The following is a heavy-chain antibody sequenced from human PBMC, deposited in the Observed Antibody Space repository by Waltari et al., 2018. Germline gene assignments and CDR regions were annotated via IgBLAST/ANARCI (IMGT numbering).Heavy chain of an antibody. Sequence: QVQLQQWGAGLLKPSETLSLTCAVYGGSFSGYYWSWIRQPPGKGLEWIGEINHSGSTNYNPSLKSRVAIAVDTSKNQFSLKLSSVTAADTAVYYCARGLIVRGGETDWGQGTLVTVSS. CDR2: INHSGST. CDR1: GGSFSGYY. V-gene: IGHV4-34*01. J-gene: IGHJ4*02. D-gene: IGHD2-21*01. CDR3: ARGLIVRGGETD.